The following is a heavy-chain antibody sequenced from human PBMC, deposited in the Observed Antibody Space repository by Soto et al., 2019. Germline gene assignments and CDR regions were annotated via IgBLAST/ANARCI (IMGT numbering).Heavy chain of an antibody. CDR3: VKGGWLDF. CDR2: ISDDSSRT. CDR1: GFTFNTFE. V-gene: IGHV3-23*01. D-gene: IGHD3-16*01. Sequence: EVQLLESGGGLVQPGGSLRLSCAASGFTFNTFEMNWVRQDPGGGLERVSFISDDSSRTYYADAVKGRFTISRDNSKYTLYSQMNSLTAEDTAVNACVKGGWLDFWGQGTLVTVSS. J-gene: IGHJ5*01.